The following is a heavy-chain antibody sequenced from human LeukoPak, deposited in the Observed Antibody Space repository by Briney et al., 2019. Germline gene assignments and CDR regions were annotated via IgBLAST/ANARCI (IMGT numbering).Heavy chain of an antibody. V-gene: IGHV3-7*01. CDR2: IKQDGSEK. J-gene: IGHJ3*02. CDR1: GGSISSYY. D-gene: IGHD6-13*01. CDR3: AGSWSPYDAFDI. Sequence: ETLSLTCTVSGGSISSYYWSWVRQAPGKGLEWVANIKQDGSEKYYVDSVKGRFTISRDNAKNSLYLQMHSLTAEDTAVYYCAGSWSPYDAFDIWGQGTMVTVSS.